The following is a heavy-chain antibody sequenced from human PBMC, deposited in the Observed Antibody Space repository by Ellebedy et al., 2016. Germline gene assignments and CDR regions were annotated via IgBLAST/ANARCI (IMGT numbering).Heavy chain of an antibody. CDR3: ARQTLAAATDY. CDR2: IYYSGST. D-gene: IGHD2-15*01. CDR1: GGSISSYY. V-gene: IGHV4-59*08. Sequence: SETLSLTCTVSGGSISSYYWSWIRQPPGKGLEWIGYIYYSGSTHYNPSLKSRVTISVDTSKNQFSLKLSSVTAADTAVYYCARQTLAAATDYWGQGTLVTVSS. J-gene: IGHJ4*02.